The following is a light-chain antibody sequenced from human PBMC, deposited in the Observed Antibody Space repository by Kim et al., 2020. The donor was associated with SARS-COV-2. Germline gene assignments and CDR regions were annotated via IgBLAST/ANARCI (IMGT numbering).Light chain of an antibody. CDR2: KAS. J-gene: IGKJ1*01. Sequence: ASIGDRVTSTCRASQSISSWLAWYQQTPGKAPNLLIYKASSLESGVTLRFSDSGSGTEFTLTISSLQPDDFASYYCQQYSSYPWTFGQGTKVDIK. CDR1: QSISSW. V-gene: IGKV1-5*03. CDR3: QQYSSYPWT.